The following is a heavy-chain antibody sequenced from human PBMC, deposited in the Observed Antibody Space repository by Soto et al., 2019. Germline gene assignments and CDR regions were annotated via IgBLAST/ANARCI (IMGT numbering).Heavy chain of an antibody. V-gene: IGHV5-51*01. J-gene: IGHJ4*02. CDR3: ASNQGGSWGGEFDY. Sequence: GESLKISCKGSGYRFTNYWIAWVRQMPGKGLEWMGIFYPGDSDTRYSPSFQGQVTISADRSLSTAYLQWRSLKASDTAMYYCASNQGGSWGGEFDYWGQGTPVTVSS. D-gene: IGHD3-16*01. CDR1: GYRFTNYW. CDR2: FYPGDSDT.